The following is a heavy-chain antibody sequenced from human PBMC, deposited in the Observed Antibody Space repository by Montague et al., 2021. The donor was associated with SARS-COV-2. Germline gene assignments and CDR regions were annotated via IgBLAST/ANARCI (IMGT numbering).Heavy chain of an antibody. D-gene: IGHD5/OR15-5a*01. CDR3: ARVAEIDVFSVYYYGLDV. V-gene: IGHV4-59*01. Sequence: SETLSLTCSVSGGSLRSFYWSWIRQPPGKGLEYIGYIHYSGSTNFSPSLNSRVSISLDTSKNQFSLNLRSVTTADTAVYYCARVAEIDVFSVYYYGLDVWGQGTTVTVSS. CDR1: GGSLRSFY. J-gene: IGHJ6*02. CDR2: IHYSGST.